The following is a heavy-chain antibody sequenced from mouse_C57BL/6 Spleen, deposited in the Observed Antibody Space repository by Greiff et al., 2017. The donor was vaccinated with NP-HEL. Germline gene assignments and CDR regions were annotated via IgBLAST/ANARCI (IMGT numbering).Heavy chain of an antibody. CDR2: IDPSDSYT. Sequence: QVQLQQPGAELVMPGASVKLSCKASGYTFTSYWMNWVKQRPGQGLEWIGEIDPSDSYTNYNQKFKGKSTLTVDKSSSTAYMQLSSLTSEDSAVYYCARGTTVVATDYWGQGTTLTVSS. V-gene: IGHV1-69*01. CDR1: GYTFTSYW. CDR3: ARGTTVVATDY. D-gene: IGHD1-1*01. J-gene: IGHJ2*01.